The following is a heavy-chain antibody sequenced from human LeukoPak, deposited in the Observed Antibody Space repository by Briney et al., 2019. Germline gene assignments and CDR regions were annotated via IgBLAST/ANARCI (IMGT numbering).Heavy chain of an antibody. CDR3: TRPLYSSSSGYYYYYMDV. J-gene: IGHJ6*03. V-gene: IGHV3-73*01. D-gene: IGHD6-6*01. CDR2: IRSKANSYAT. CDR1: GFTFSGSA. Sequence: GGSLRLSCAASGFTFSGSAMHWARQASGKGLEWVGRIRSKANSYATAYAASVKGRFTISRDDSKNTAYLQMNSLKTEDTAVYYCTRPLYSSSSGYYYYYMDVRGKGTTVTVSS.